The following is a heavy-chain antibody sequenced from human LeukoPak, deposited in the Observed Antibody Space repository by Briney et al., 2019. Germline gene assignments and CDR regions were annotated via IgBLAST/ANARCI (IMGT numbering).Heavy chain of an antibody. J-gene: IGHJ6*02. V-gene: IGHV3-48*04. D-gene: IGHD3-10*01. CDR1: GFTLSSYS. CDR2: ITSSGDTK. Sequence: GGSLRLSCVASGFTLSSYSMNWVRQAPGEGLEWVSFITSSGDTKYYADSVKGRFTISRDDAKKSLYLQMKSLRAEDTAVYYCAKEAAVMVRAVIIDYYGMDVWGQGTTVTVSS. CDR3: AKEAAVMVRAVIIDYYGMDV.